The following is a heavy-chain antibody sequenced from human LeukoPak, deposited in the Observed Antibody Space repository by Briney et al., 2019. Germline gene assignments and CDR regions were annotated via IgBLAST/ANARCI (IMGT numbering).Heavy chain of an antibody. CDR1: GFTFRSYS. V-gene: IGHV3-74*01. CDR2: IKTDGITT. Sequence: GGSLRLSCAASGFTFRSYSMHWVRQAPGKGLVWVSRIKTDGITTTYADSVKGRFTISRDNARNSVYLQMNSLRDEDTAVYYCARGDDILTGYYTSVFDIWGQGTMVTVSS. J-gene: IGHJ3*02. D-gene: IGHD3-9*01. CDR3: ARGDDILTGYYTSVFDI.